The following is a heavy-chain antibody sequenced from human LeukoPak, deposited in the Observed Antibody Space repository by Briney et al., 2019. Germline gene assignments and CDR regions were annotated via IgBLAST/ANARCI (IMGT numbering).Heavy chain of an antibody. J-gene: IGHJ4*02. CDR3: STDSGRSYFYFDF. V-gene: IGHV1-24*01. D-gene: IGHD3-10*01. Sequence: ASVKVSCKISGFGLSILSIHWMRQAPVKGLEWVGGIRPETGEPIFAQKFRGRVTITEDTFTDTGYLELRGLTSEDTAVYYCSTDSGRSYFYFDFWGQGTLVTVSS. CDR1: GFGLSILS. CDR2: IRPETGEP.